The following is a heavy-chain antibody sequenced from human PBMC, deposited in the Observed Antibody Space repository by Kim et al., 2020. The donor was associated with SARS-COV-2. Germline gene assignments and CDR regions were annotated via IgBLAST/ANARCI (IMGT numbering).Heavy chain of an antibody. D-gene: IGHD2-15*01. J-gene: IGHJ5*02. CDR3: ARGRRFGYCSGGSCYSHRYNWFDP. CDR1: GGSFSGYY. CDR2: INHSGST. V-gene: IGHV4-34*01. Sequence: SETLSLTCAVYGGSFSGYYWSWIRQPPGKGLEWIGEINHSGSTNYNPSLKSRVTISVDTSKNQFSLKLSSVTAADTAVYYCARGRRFGYCSGGSCYSHRYNWFDPWGQGTLVTVSS.